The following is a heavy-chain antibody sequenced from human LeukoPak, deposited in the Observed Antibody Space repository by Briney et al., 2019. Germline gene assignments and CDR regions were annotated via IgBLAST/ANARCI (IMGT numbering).Heavy chain of an antibody. D-gene: IGHD3-9*01. J-gene: IGHJ4*02. V-gene: IGHV3-23*01. CDR3: ATLVFDSSGYSYFDY. Sequence: GGSLRLSCAASGFTFTSHAMSWVRQAPGRGREWLSAISGSADNTHFADSVKGLFTISRYNSKNTLYLQMNSLRAEDTAVYYCATLVFDSSGYSYFDYWGPGTLVTVSS. CDR1: GFTFTSHA. CDR2: ISGSADNT.